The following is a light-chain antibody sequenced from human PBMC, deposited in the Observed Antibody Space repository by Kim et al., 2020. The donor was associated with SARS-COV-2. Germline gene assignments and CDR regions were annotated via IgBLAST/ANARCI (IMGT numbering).Light chain of an antibody. V-gene: IGLV2-8*01. Sequence: QSALTQPPSASGSPGQSVTISCTGTSSDVGGYNYVSWYQQHPAKAPKLMIYEVNKRPSGVPDRFSGSKSGNTASLTVSGLQAEDEADYYCSSFAGSNNVFGTGTKVTVL. J-gene: IGLJ1*01. CDR1: SSDVGGYNY. CDR2: EVN. CDR3: SSFAGSNNV.